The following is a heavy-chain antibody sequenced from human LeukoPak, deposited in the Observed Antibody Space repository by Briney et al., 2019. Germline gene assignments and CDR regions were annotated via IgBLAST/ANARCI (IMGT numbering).Heavy chain of an antibody. D-gene: IGHD2-21*02. V-gene: IGHV4-4*07. CDR3: TRDVTVAYYYYHMDV. Sequence: PSETLSLTCTVSGGSVSSYSWSWIRQPAGKGLEWIGRIYTSGSTIYNPSLKSRVTMSVDTFKNQFSLKLSSVTAADTALYYCTRDVTVAYYYYHMDVWGKGSTVTVSS. CDR2: IYTSGST. CDR1: GGSVSSYS. J-gene: IGHJ6*03.